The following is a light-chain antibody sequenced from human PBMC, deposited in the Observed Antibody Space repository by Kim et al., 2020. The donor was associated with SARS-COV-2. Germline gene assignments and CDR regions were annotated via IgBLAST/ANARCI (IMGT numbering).Light chain of an antibody. J-gene: IGLJ1*01. CDR3: SSYTSSSTYV. V-gene: IGLV2-14*03. CDR1: SSDVGGYTY. Sequence: IPCTATSSDVGGYTYVSWYQQHPGNAPNLMIYDVSNRPSGVSNRFSGSKSGNTASLTISGLQAEDEADYYCSSYTSSSTYVFGTGTKVTVL. CDR2: DVS.